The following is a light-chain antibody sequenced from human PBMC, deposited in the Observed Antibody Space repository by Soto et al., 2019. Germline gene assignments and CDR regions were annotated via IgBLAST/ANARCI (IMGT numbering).Light chain of an antibody. V-gene: IGKV3-11*01. CDR2: DAS. CDR3: QQRSDWPPEIT. CDR1: QSVSIS. J-gene: IGKJ5*01. Sequence: EIVLAQSPATLSLSPGERATLCWRASQSVSISLAWYQQKPGQAPRLLIYDASNRATGVPARFSGSGSGTDFTLTVSSLEPEDFALYSCQQRSDWPPEITFGQGTRLEIK.